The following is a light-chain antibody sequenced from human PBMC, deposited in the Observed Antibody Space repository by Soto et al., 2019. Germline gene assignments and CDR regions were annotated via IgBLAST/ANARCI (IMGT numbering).Light chain of an antibody. CDR3: QQYNNWPRT. CDR1: QSVGSY. J-gene: IGKJ1*01. Sequence: EVVMTQSPATLYVSPGERATLSCRASQSVGSYLAWYQQKPGQAPRLLIYGASTRAAGISPRFSGGGSGTEFTHTISSLQSEDFAVYYCQQYNNWPRTFGQGTKVGIK. V-gene: IGKV3-15*01. CDR2: GAS.